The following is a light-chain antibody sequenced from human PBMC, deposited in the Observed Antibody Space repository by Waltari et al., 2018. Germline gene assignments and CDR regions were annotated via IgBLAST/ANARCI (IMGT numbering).Light chain of an antibody. J-gene: IGLJ3*02. CDR2: EVN. V-gene: IGLV2-23*02. CDR1: TSDVGNYNL. CDR3: CSFRSYASRA. Sequence: QSDLTQPASVSGSLGQSNNIFCTGTTSDVGNYNLVSWYQQLPGNPPRVIIYEVNKGPAGVSQRFAGSKSGNTASLTISGLQAEDEADYSCCSFRSYASRAFGGGTKLTVL.